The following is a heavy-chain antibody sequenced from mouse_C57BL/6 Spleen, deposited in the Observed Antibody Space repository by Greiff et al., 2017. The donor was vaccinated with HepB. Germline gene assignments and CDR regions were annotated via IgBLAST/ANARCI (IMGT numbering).Heavy chain of an antibody. Sequence: VQGVESGAELARPGASVKMSCKASGYTFTSYTMHWVKQRPGQGLEWIGYINPSSGYTKYNQKFKDKATLTADKSSSTAYMQLSSLTSEDSAVYYCASWDDGSFAYWGQGTLVTVSA. CDR3: ASWDDGSFAY. D-gene: IGHD2-3*01. CDR2: INPSSGYT. J-gene: IGHJ3*01. V-gene: IGHV1-4*01. CDR1: GYTFTSYT.